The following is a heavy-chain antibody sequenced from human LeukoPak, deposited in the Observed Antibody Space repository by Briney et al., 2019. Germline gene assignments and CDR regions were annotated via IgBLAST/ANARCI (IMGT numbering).Heavy chain of an antibody. Sequence: SQTLSLTCTVSGGSISSGSYYWSWIRQPAGKGLEWIGRIYTSGSTNYNPSLKSRVTMSVDTSKNQFSLKLSSVTAADTAVYYCARDGYSYGAYYYYYMDVWGKGTTVTVSS. CDR1: GGSISSGSYY. CDR3: ARDGYSYGAYYYYYMDV. V-gene: IGHV4-61*02. CDR2: IYTSGST. J-gene: IGHJ6*03. D-gene: IGHD5-18*01.